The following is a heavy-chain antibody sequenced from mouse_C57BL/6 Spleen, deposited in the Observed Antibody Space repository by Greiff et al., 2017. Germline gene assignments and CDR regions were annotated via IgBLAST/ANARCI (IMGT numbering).Heavy chain of an antibody. CDR3: ARGVAMDY. Sequence: EVKLVESGGGLVKPGGSLKLSCAASGFTFSDYGMHWVRQAPEKGLEWVAYISSGSSTIYYADTVKGRFTISSDNAKNTLFLQMTSLRSADTAMYYCARGVAMDYWGQGTSGTVSS. J-gene: IGHJ4*01. V-gene: IGHV5-17*01. CDR2: ISSGSSTI. CDR1: GFTFSDYG.